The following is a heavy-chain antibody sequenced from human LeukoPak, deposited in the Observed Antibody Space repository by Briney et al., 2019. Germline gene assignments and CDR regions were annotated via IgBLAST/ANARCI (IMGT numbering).Heavy chain of an antibody. V-gene: IGHV3-72*01. CDR2: TRNKANSYTT. CDR1: GFTFSDHY. J-gene: IGHJ4*02. D-gene: IGHD5-12*01. Sequence: GGSLRLSCAASGFTFSDHYMDWVRQAPGKGLEWVGRTRNKANSYTTEYAASVKGRFTISRDDSKNSLYLQMNSLETEDTAVYYCARNLRGYSGYDRLDYWGQGTLVTVSS. CDR3: ARNLRGYSGYDRLDY.